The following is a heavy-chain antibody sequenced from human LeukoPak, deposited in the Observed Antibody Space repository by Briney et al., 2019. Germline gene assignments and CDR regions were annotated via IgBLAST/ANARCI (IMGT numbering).Heavy chain of an antibody. CDR1: GFTFSSYS. J-gene: IGHJ4*02. D-gene: IGHD2-15*01. Sequence: GGSLRLSCAASGFTFSSYSMTWVRQAPGKGLEWVSSISSSSSYIYYADSVKGRFTISRDNAKNSLYLQMNSLRAEDTAVYYCARDRCSGGSCKYYFDYWGQGTLVTVSS. CDR3: ARDRCSGGSCKYYFDY. V-gene: IGHV3-21*01. CDR2: ISSSSSYI.